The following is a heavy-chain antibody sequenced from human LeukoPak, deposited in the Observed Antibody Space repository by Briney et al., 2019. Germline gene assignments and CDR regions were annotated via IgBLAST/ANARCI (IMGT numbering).Heavy chain of an antibody. CDR2: INPNSGGT. V-gene: IGHV1-2*06. CDR1: GYTFTGYY. CDR3: ARDRRSYNWNHAGDY. D-gene: IGHD1-14*01. J-gene: IGHJ4*02. Sequence: ASVKVSCKASGYTFTGYYMHWVRQAPGQGLEWMGRINPNSGGTNYAKKFQGRVTMTRDTSISTAYMELSRLRSDDTAVYYCARDRRSYNWNHAGDYWGQGTLVTVSS.